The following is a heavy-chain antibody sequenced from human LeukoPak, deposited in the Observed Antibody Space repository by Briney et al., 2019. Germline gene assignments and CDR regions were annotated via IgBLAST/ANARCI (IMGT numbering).Heavy chain of an antibody. Sequence: PGGSLRLSCAASGFIFSSYSMNWVRQAPGKGLEWVSFISTSSSYIYYADSVKGRFTISRDNAKNSLYLQMNSLRAEDTAVYYCARASSCWYYFDYWGQGTLVTVSS. J-gene: IGHJ4*02. V-gene: IGHV3-21*01. CDR2: ISTSSSYI. CDR3: ARASSCWYYFDY. D-gene: IGHD6-13*01. CDR1: GFIFSSYS.